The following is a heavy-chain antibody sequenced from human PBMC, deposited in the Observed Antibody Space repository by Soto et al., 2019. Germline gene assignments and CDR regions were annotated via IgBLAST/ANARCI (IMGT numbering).Heavy chain of an antibody. CDR1: GFTFSSYG. V-gene: IGHV3-30*18. CDR2: ISYDGSNK. D-gene: IGHD2-2*01. Sequence: QVQLVESGGGVVQPGRSLRLSCAASGFTFSSYGMHWVRQAPGKGLEWVAVISYDGSNKYYADSVKGRFTISRDNSKNTLYLQMNSLRAEDTAVYYCAKDHGGIVVVPAARFQYWGQGTLVTVSS. J-gene: IGHJ1*01. CDR3: AKDHGGIVVVPAARFQY.